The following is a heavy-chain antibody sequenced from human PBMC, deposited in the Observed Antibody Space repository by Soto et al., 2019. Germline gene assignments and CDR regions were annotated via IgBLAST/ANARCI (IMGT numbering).Heavy chain of an antibody. CDR2: INSDGSST. Sequence: EVQLVESGGGLVQPGGSLRLSCAVSGFTFRNYWMHWVRQGPGKGLVCVSRINSDGSSTSYADSVKGRFTISRDNAKNTLYLQMNSLRAEDTAVYFCASGEDFGVAHDLWGQGTLVTVSS. V-gene: IGHV3-74*01. CDR3: ASGEDFGVAHDL. CDR1: GFTFRNYW. D-gene: IGHD3-3*01. J-gene: IGHJ5*02.